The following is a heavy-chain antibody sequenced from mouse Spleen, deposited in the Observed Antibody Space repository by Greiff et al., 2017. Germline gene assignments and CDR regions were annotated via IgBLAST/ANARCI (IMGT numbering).Heavy chain of an antibody. D-gene: IGHD2-1*01. CDR2: INPDSSTI. V-gene: IGHV4-1*02. CDR1: GVDFSRYW. CDR3: ARGNWFAY. Sequence: AAEGVDFSRYWMSWVRQAPGKGLEWIGEINPDSSTINYTPSLKDKFIISRDNAKNTLYLQMSKVRSEDTALYYCARGNWFAYWGQGTLVTVSA. J-gene: IGHJ3*01.